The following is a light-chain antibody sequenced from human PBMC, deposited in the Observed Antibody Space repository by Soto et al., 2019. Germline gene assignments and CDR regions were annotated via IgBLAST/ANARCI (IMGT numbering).Light chain of an antibody. CDR3: SSYTSISIGV. V-gene: IGLV2-14*01. Sequence: QSALTQPASVSGSPGQSITISCTGTSSDIGGYNYVSWYQQHPGKAPKVMIYEVSNRPSGVSNRFSGSKSGNTASLTISGLQAEDEADYYCSSYTSISIGVFGGGTQLTVL. CDR1: SSDIGGYNY. J-gene: IGLJ2*01. CDR2: EVS.